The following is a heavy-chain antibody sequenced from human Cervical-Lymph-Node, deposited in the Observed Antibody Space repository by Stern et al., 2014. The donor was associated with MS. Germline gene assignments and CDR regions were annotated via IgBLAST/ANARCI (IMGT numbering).Heavy chain of an antibody. D-gene: IGHD5-24*01. Sequence: QVQLLQPGPGLVKPSETLSLTCTVSGGSISGYDCSWIRQPPGKGLEWIGHIYYSGSTNYIPSLKSRVSISIDTPKNQFSLKLSSVTAADTAVYYCARSRDAYSPLAYWGQGALVTVSS. CDR1: GGSISGYD. CDR3: ARSRDAYSPLAY. V-gene: IGHV4-59*01. J-gene: IGHJ4*02. CDR2: IYYSGST.